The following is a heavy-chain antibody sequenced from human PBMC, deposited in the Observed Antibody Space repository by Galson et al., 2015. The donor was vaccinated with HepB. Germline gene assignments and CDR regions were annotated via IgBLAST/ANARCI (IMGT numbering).Heavy chain of an antibody. Sequence: SETLSLTCTVSGGSISSSSYYWGWIRQPPGKGLEWIGNIYYTGSTYYTPSLKSRVTISVDTSKNQFSLKLSSVTVAETAIYDCARDHWPLHFDYWGQGTLVTGAS. CDR2: IYYTGST. CDR1: GGSISSSSYY. CDR3: ARDHWPLHFDY. V-gene: IGHV4-39*07. J-gene: IGHJ4*02. D-gene: IGHD1-1*01.